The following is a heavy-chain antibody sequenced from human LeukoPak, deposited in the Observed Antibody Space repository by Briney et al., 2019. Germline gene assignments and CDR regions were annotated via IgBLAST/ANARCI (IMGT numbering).Heavy chain of an antibody. CDR2: ISYDGSNK. D-gene: IGHD6-19*01. J-gene: IGHJ4*02. CDR3: ARDRGVRGIAVAGTVGY. CDR1: GFTFSSYA. V-gene: IGHV3-30-3*01. Sequence: GGSLRLSCAASGFTFSSYAMHWVHQAPGKGLEWVAVISYDGSNKYYADSVKGRFTISRDNSKNTLYLQMNSLRAEDTAVYYCARDRGVRGIAVAGTVGYWGQGTLVTVSS.